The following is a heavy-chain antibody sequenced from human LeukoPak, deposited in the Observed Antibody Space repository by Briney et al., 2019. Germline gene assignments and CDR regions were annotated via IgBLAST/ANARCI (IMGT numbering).Heavy chain of an antibody. CDR2: INHSGST. V-gene: IGHV4-34*01. D-gene: IGHD2-2*01. CDR3: ARKRGGYCSSTSCYAHDY. J-gene: IGHJ4*02. CDR1: GGSFSGCY. Sequence: PSETLSLTCAAYGGSFSGCYWSWIRQPPGKGLEWIGEINHSGSTNYNPSLKSRVTISVDTSKNQFSLKLSSVTAADTAVYYCARKRGGYCSSTSCYAHDYWGQGTLVTVSS.